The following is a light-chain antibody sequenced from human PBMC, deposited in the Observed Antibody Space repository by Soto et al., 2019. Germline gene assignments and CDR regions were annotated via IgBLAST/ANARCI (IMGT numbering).Light chain of an antibody. CDR1: SGHSSYA. J-gene: IGLJ3*02. CDR2: VNSDGSH. V-gene: IGLV4-69*01. CDR3: QTWSTGIQV. Sequence: QPVLTQSPSASASLGASVKLTCTLSSGHSSYAIAWHQQQPDKGPRYLMKVNSDGSHSKGDGIPDRFSGSSSGAERYLTISSLQSEDETDYYCQTWSTGIQVFGGGIKVTVL.